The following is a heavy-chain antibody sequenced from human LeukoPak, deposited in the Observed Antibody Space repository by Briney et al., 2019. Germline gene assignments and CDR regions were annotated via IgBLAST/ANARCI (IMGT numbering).Heavy chain of an antibody. CDR2: ISTYTGDT. V-gene: IGHV1-18*01. Sequence: ASAKVSCRASGYSFTTYGINWVRQAPGQGLEWMGWISTYTGDTKYVQKLQGRVSMTTDTSTSTAHMELRSLRSDDTAVYYCARGYHFDTSGYPVSEYFQHWGQGTLVTVSS. D-gene: IGHD3-22*01. CDR1: GYSFTTYG. CDR3: ARGYHFDTSGYPVSEYFQH. J-gene: IGHJ1*01.